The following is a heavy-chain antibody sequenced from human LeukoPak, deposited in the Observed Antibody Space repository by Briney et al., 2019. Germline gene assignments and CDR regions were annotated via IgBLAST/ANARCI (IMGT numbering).Heavy chain of an antibody. Sequence: GGSLRLSCAASGFAFSSFVMSWVRQAPGKGLEWVSAISGSGAGTYYADSVKGRFTISRDNSKNTLYLQMTGLRAEDTAVYYCAKVLHYYDDNTSPGYWGRGTLVTVSS. D-gene: IGHD3-22*01. CDR3: AKVLHYYDDNTSPGY. V-gene: IGHV3-23*01. CDR1: GFAFSSFV. J-gene: IGHJ4*02. CDR2: ISGSGAGT.